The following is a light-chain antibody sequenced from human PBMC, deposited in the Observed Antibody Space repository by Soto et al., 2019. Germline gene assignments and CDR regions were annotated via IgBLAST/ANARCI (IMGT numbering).Light chain of an antibody. CDR1: QSVSSSY. J-gene: IGKJ1*01. Sequence: ETMMTQSTDTLSFSPGERATLSCRASQSVSSSYLAWYQQKPGQAPRLLIYGASSRATGIPDRFSGSGSGTDFTLTISRLEPEDFAVYYCQQYGSSPRTFGQGTKVDIK. CDR3: QQYGSSPRT. V-gene: IGKV3-20*01. CDR2: GAS.